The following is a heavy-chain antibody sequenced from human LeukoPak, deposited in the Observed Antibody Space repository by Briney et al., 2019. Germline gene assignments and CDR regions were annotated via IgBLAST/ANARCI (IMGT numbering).Heavy chain of an antibody. CDR3: ARVLKKDIVVVVAATPLGY. CDR2: INPNSGGT. D-gene: IGHD2-15*01. J-gene: IGHJ4*02. Sequence: GASVKVSCKASGYTFTGYYLQWVRQAPGQGLEWMGWINPNSGGTEYAQRFQGRVTMTRDTSISTAYMELSRLRSDDTAVYYCARVLKKDIVVVVAATPLGYWGQGTLVTVSS. V-gene: IGHV1-2*02. CDR1: GYTFTGYY.